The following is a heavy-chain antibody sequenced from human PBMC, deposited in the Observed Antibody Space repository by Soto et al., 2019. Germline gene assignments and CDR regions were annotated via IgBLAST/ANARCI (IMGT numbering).Heavy chain of an antibody. Sequence: SETLSLTCTVSGGSISSSSFHGGWIRQPPGKGLEWIGSIYYSGSTYYSPSLKSRVTISVDTSKNQFSLKLSSVTAADTAVYYCERRERAAGTDWWFDPWGQGTLVTVSS. V-gene: IGHV4-39*01. J-gene: IGHJ5*02. CDR3: ERRERAAGTDWWFDP. CDR1: GGSISSSSFH. CDR2: IYYSGST. D-gene: IGHD6-13*01.